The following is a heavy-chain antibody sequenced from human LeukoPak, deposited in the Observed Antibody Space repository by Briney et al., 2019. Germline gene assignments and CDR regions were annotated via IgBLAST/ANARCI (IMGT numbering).Heavy chain of an antibody. CDR2: IKQDGSEK. CDR3: ARDSSMLRGPLVIYYFDF. J-gene: IGHJ4*02. V-gene: IGHV3-7*03. Sequence: GGSLRLSCAASGFTFSSYWMTWVRQAPGKGLEWVANIKQDGSEKFYVDSVKGRFTISRDNAKNSLYLQINSLRADDTAVYYCARDSSMLRGPLVIYYFDFWGQGTLVTVSS. CDR1: GFTFSSYW. D-gene: IGHD3-10*01.